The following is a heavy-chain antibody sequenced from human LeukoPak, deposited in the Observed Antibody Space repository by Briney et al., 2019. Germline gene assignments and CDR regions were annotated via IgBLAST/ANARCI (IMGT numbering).Heavy chain of an antibody. Sequence: GGSLRLSCAASGFTFSAYSMNWVRQAPGKGLEWVSYISSSSSTIYYADSVKGRFTISRDNAKNSLYLQMNSLRAEDTAVYYCATSYGDPYYYYGMDVWGQGTTVTASS. CDR2: ISSSSSTI. CDR3: ATSYGDPYYYYGMDV. V-gene: IGHV3-48*01. D-gene: IGHD4-17*01. CDR1: GFTFSAYS. J-gene: IGHJ6*02.